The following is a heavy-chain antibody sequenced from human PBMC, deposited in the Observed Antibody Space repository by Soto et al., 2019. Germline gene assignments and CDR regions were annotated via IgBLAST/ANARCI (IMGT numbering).Heavy chain of an antibody. CDR2: IYYSGST. CDR1: GGSISSGGYY. J-gene: IGHJ5*02. CDR3: ARQRRTTWFDP. D-gene: IGHD1-7*01. V-gene: IGHV4-39*01. Sequence: SETLSLTCTVSGGSISSGGYYWSWIRQHPGKGLEWIGYIYYSGSTYYNPSLKSRVTISVDTSKNQFSLKLSSVTAADTAVYYCARQRRTTWFDPWGQGTLVTVSS.